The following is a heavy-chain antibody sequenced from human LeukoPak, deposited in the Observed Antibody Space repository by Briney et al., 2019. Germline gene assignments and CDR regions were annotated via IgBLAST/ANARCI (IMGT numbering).Heavy chain of an antibody. J-gene: IGHJ4*02. D-gene: IGHD4/OR15-4a*01. CDR2: IIPTFGTA. CDR1: GGTFSKYG. CDR3: ARGIVSAKGHFDY. Sequence: SVKVSCKASGGTFSKYGISWVRQAPGQGLEWLGGIIPTFGTANYAQKFQGRVVITADESTSTAYMELSSPRSEDTAVYYCARGIVSAKGHFDYWGQGTLVTVSS. V-gene: IGHV1-69*01.